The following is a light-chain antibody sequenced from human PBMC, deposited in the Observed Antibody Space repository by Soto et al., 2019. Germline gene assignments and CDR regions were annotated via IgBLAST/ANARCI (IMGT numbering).Light chain of an antibody. CDR3: QQYDSPPVT. CDR2: GAS. CDR1: QSVSRSY. Sequence: ETVLTQSPGTLSLSPGERATLSCRASQSVSRSYLAWYQQRPGQAPRLLIYGASSRATGIPDRFSGSGSGTDFTLTINRLEPEDFAVYYCQQYDSPPVTFGQGTKVEI. V-gene: IGKV3-20*01. J-gene: IGKJ1*01.